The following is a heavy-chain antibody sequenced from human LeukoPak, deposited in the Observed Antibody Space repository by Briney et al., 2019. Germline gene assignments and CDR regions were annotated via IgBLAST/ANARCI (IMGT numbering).Heavy chain of an antibody. CDR3: ARVLTDGYNNGNFQH. CDR2: INPNSSAT. J-gene: IGHJ1*01. CDR1: GYTFIGYY. Sequence: ASVKVSCKASGYTFIGYYLLWVRQAPGQGLEWMGWINPNSSATNYAQKFQGRVTMTRDTSITTAYMELSRLRSDDTAVYYCARVLTDGYNNGNFQHWGQGTLVTVSS. D-gene: IGHD5-24*01. V-gene: IGHV1-2*02.